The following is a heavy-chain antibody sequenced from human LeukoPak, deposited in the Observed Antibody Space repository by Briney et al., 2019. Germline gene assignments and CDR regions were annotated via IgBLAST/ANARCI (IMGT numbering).Heavy chain of an antibody. D-gene: IGHD2-8*01. CDR1: GFTFSSYS. CDR3: ATDCTNGVCYDY. J-gene: IGHJ4*02. V-gene: IGHV3-21*01. CDR2: ISSSSSYI. Sequence: GGSLRLSCAASGFTFSSYSMNWVRQAPGKGLEWVSSISSSSSYIYYADSVKGRFTISRDNAKNSLYLQMNSLRAEDTAVYYCATDCTNGVCYDYWGQGTLVTVSS.